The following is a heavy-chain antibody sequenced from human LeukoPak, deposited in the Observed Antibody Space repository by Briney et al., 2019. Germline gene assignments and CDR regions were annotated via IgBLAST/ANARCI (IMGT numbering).Heavy chain of an antibody. V-gene: IGHV1-18*01. CDR1: GYTFNSYG. Sequence: SSVKVSCKASGYTFNSYGISWVRQAPGQGLEWMGWISAYNGNTNYAQRVQGRVTMTTDTSTSTAYMELRSLRSDDTAVYYCARADIRAIASSGWYGFDYWGQGTLVTVSS. CDR2: ISAYNGNT. J-gene: IGHJ4*02. D-gene: IGHD6-19*01. CDR3: ARADIRAIASSGWYGFDY.